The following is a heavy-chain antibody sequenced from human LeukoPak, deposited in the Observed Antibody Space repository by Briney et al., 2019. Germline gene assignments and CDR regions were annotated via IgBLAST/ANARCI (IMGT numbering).Heavy chain of an antibody. CDR1: GGSFSGYY. CDR2: INHSGST. V-gene: IGHV4-34*01. Sequence: PSETLSLTCAVYGGSFSGYYWSWIRQPPGKGLEWIGEINHSGSTNYNPSLKSRVTISVDTSKNQFSLKLSSVTAADTAVYYCARGGIFLCYYDSSGQSILDYWGQGTLVTVSS. D-gene: IGHD3-22*01. J-gene: IGHJ4*02. CDR3: ARGGIFLCYYDSSGQSILDY.